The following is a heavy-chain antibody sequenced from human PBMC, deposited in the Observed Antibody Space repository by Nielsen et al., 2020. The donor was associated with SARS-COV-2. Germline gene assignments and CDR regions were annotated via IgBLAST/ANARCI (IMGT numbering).Heavy chain of an antibody. V-gene: IGHV3-7*03. CDR1: GFSVSRNY. D-gene: IGHD3-3*01. CDR3: AKGFFGVVSPYYFDY. J-gene: IGHJ4*02. Sequence: GESLKISCAASGFSVSRNYMAWVRQAPGKGLEWVANIKQDGSEKYYADSVKGRFTISRDNAKNSLYLQMNSLRAEDTAFYYCAKGFFGVVSPYYFDYWGQGTLLTVSS. CDR2: IKQDGSEK.